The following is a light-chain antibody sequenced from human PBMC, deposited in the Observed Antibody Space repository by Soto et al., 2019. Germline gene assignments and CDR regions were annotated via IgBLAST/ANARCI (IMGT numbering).Light chain of an antibody. Sequence: EIVLTQSPATLSLSPGERATLSCRASQGVSSYLVWYQQKPGQAPRLLIYDASNRATGVPPRFSGSGSGTDFTLTISSVEPEDCAVYYCQQRSTWPPTFGGGTKVEVK. CDR2: DAS. CDR1: QGVSSY. CDR3: QQRSTWPPT. J-gene: IGKJ4*01. V-gene: IGKV3-11*01.